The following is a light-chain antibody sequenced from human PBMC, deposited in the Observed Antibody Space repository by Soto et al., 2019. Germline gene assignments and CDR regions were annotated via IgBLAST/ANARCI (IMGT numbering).Light chain of an antibody. J-gene: IGKJ2*01. CDR2: DAS. V-gene: IGKV1-33*01. CDR1: QDISNY. Sequence: DLQMTQSPSSLSASVGDRVTITCQASQDISNYLNWYQQKTGKAPKLLIYDASNLETGVPSRFSGSGSGTDFTFTISSLQPEDIATYYCQQYDNLPYTSGQGTKLEIK. CDR3: QQYDNLPYT.